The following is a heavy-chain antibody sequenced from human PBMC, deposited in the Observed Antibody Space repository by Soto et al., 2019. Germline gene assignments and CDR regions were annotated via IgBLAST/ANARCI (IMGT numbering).Heavy chain of an antibody. D-gene: IGHD5-18*01. CDR2: IDPSDSYT. CDR3: ARCNMVSYYYYGMDV. CDR1: GYSFTSYW. J-gene: IGHJ6*02. Sequence: PGESLKISCKGSGYSFTSYWISWVRQMPGKGLEWMGRIDPSDSYTNYSPSFQGHVTISADKSISTAYLQWSSLKASDTAMYYCARCNMVSYYYYGMDVWGQGTTVTVSS. V-gene: IGHV5-10-1*01.